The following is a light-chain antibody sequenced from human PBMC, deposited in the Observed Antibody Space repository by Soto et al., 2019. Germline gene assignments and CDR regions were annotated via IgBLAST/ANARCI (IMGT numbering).Light chain of an antibody. J-gene: IGLJ2*01. CDR3: GGWDDSMSGPV. CDR1: SSNIGSNY. V-gene: IGLV1-47*01. CDR2: RNN. Sequence: QSVLTQLPSASGTPGQRVNISCSGSSSNIGSNYVYWYRQFPGTAPKLLIQRNNQRPSGVPARFSGSKSGTSASLAISGLRSEDEADYYCGGWDDSMSGPVFGGGTKVTVL.